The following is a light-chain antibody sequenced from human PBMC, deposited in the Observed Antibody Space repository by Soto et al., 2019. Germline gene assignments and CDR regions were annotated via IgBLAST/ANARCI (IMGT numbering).Light chain of an antibody. CDR2: GAS. CDR3: QQYYSTP. CDR1: QSISSN. Sequence: EIVMTQSPATLSVSPGERATLSCRASQSISSNLAWYQQKPGQAPRLLMYGASTRATGIPGRFSGSGSGTEFTLTISSLQSEDVAVYYCQQYYSTPFGQGTKLEIK. J-gene: IGKJ2*01. V-gene: IGKV3-15*01.